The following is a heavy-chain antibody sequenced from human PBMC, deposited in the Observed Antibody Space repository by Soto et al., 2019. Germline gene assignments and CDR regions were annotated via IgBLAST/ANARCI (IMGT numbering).Heavy chain of an antibody. J-gene: IGHJ4*02. D-gene: IGHD3-22*01. CDR2: IYYSGSA. V-gene: IGHV4-31*03. Sequence: SETLSLTCTVSGGSISSGGYYWSWIRQHPGKGLEWIGYIYYSGSAYYNPSLKSRVTISVDTSKNQFSLKLSSVTAADTAVYYCARAMDYYDSSGYSFDYWGQGTLVTVSS. CDR3: ARAMDYYDSSGYSFDY. CDR1: GGSISSGGYY.